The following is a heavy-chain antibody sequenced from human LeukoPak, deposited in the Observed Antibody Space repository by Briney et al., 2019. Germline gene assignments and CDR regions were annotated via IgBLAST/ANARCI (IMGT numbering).Heavy chain of an antibody. J-gene: IGHJ4*02. CDR1: GGSISSSSYY. D-gene: IGHD6-13*01. V-gene: IGHV4-39*01. CDR2: IYYSGST. CDR3: ARLSAAADFDY. Sequence: SETLSLTCTVSGGSISSSSYYWGWIRQPPGKGLEWIGSIYYSGSTYYNPSLKSRVTISVDTSKNQSSLKLSSVTAADTAVYYCARLSAAADFDYWGQGTLVTVSS.